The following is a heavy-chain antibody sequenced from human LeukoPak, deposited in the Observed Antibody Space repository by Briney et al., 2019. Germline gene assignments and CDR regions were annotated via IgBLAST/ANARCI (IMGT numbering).Heavy chain of an antibody. CDR3: ARDGGIAAQSDY. CDR2: IYTSGST. CDR1: GGSISSGSYY. J-gene: IGHJ4*02. V-gene: IGHV4-61*02. D-gene: IGHD6-6*01. Sequence: SETLSLTCTVSGGSISSGSYYWSWLRQPAGTGLEWIGRIYTSGSTNYNPSLKSRVTISVDTPKNQFSLKLSSVTAADTAVYYCARDGGIAAQSDYWGQGTLVTVSS.